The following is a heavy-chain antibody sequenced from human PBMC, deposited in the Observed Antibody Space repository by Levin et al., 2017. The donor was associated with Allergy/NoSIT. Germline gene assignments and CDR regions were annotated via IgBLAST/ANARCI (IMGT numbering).Heavy chain of an antibody. CDR2: TYPGDTDT. CDR1: GYGFTTYW. D-gene: IGHD3-10*01. J-gene: IGHJ4*02. V-gene: IGHV5-51*01. CDR3: ARCYGYGLGSYFPYYFDY. Sequence: KVSCKGSGYGFTTYWIGWVRQMPGKGLEWMGVTYPGDTDTRYSPSFEGQVTISADKSTNTAYLQWSSLKASDTAIYYCARCYGYGLGSYFPYYFDYWGQGTLVTVSS.